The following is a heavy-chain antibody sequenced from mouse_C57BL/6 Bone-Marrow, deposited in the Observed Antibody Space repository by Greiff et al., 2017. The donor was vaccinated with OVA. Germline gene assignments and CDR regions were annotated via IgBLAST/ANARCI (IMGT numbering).Heavy chain of an antibody. V-gene: IGHV1-81*01. CDR3: ARLYDGYPYWYFDV. Sequence: VQLQQSGAELARPGASVKLSCKASGYTFTSYGISWVKQRTGQGLEWIGEIYPRSGNTYYNEKFKGKATLTADKSSSTADMELRSLTSEDSAVYFCARLYDGYPYWYFDVWGTGTTVTVSS. J-gene: IGHJ1*03. CDR1: GYTFTSYG. D-gene: IGHD2-3*01. CDR2: IYPRSGNT.